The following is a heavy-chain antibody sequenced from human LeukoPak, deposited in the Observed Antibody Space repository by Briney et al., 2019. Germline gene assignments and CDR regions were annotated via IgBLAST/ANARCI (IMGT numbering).Heavy chain of an antibody. D-gene: IGHD1-26*01. CDR1: GFTFDDYA. CDR3: ARGLVGATSDAYFDY. J-gene: IGHJ4*02. Sequence: GGSLRLSCAASGFTFDDYAMHWVRQAPGKGLEWVSGISWNSGSIGYADSVKGRFTISRDNAKNSLYLQMNSLRAEDTALYYCARGLVGATSDAYFDYWGQGTLVTVSS. V-gene: IGHV3-9*01. CDR2: ISWNSGSI.